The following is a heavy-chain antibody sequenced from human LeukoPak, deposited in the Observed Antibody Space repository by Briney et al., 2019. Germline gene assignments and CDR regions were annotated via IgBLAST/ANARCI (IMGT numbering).Heavy chain of an antibody. CDR1: GFTFSSYA. V-gene: IGHV3-74*01. CDR3: ARDWFHAIDY. D-gene: IGHD2/OR15-2a*01. J-gene: IGHJ4*02. Sequence: GGSLRLSCAASGFTFSSYAMSWVRQAPGRGLVWVSRIRSDGSDTRYAESVKGRFTISRDNAKNTLYLQMNSLRAEDTAVYYCARDWFHAIDYWGQGTLVTVPS. CDR2: IRSDGSDT.